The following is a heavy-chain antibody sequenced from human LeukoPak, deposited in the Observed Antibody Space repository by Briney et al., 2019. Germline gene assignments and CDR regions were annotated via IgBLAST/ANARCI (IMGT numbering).Heavy chain of an antibody. J-gene: IGHJ6*02. CDR3: ARGAQYYYDSSGYYYGGYYYYGMDV. Sequence: GGSLRLSCAASGFTFSSYGMHGVRQAPGKGLEWVAVIWYDGSNKYYADSVKGRFTISRDNSKNTLYLQMNSLRAEDTSVYYCARGAQYYYDSSGYYYGGYYYYGMDVWGQGTTVTVSS. V-gene: IGHV3-33*01. CDR1: GFTFSSYG. D-gene: IGHD3-22*01. CDR2: IWYDGSNK.